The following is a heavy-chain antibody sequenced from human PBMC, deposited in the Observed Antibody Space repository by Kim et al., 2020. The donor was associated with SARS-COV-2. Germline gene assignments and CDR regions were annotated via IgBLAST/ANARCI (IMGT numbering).Heavy chain of an antibody. CDR2: IIPILGIA. J-gene: IGHJ4*02. CDR3: ARASFFYDSSGYHFDY. Sequence: SVKVSCKASGGTFSSYAINWVRQAPGQGLEWMGRIIPILGIANYAQKFQGRVTITADKSTSTAYMELSSLRSEDTAVYYCARASFFYDSSGYHFDYWGQGTLATVSS. V-gene: IGHV1-69*04. CDR1: GGTFSSYA. D-gene: IGHD3-22*01.